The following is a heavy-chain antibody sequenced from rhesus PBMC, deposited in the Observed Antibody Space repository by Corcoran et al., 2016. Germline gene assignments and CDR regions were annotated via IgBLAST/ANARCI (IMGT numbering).Heavy chain of an antibody. Sequence: QLQLQESGPGLVKPSETLSLTCAVSGGSISGYYWNWLRPPPGMGLEWFGSIEGKIGETNYNPSPKSRVHISKETSKNQFSLKWRSVTAADTAVYYCAMRRASWDVWGRAILVTVSS. V-gene: IGHV4-81*01. J-gene: IGHJ5-2*02. CDR1: GGSISGYY. CDR2: IEGKIGET. CDR3: AMRRASWDV.